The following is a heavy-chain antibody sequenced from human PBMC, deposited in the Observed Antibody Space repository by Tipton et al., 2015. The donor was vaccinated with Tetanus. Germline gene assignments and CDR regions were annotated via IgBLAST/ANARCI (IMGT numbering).Heavy chain of an antibody. J-gene: IGHJ2*01. CDR2: IYYSGST. V-gene: IGHV4-59*01. CDR3: ATMTPVDWYFDL. D-gene: IGHD4-23*01. Sequence: TLSLTCSDSGGYISSYFWSWIRQSPGQGLEWIGLIYYSGSTSYNPSLKSRVTISVDTSKNQLSLKLTSVTAADTAVYYCATMTPVDWYFDLWGRGTLVTVSS. CDR1: GGYISSYF.